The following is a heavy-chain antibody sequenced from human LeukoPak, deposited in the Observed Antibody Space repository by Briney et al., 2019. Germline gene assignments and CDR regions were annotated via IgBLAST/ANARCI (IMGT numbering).Heavy chain of an antibody. Sequence: PGRSLRLSCAASGFTFSSYGMHWVRQAPGKGLEWVAVISYDGSNKYYADSVKGRFTISRDNSKNTLYLQMNSLRAEDTAVYYCAKGLVAGLRHAFDIWGQGTMVTVSS. V-gene: IGHV3-30*18. D-gene: IGHD6-19*01. CDR2: ISYDGSNK. CDR3: AKGLVAGLRHAFDI. J-gene: IGHJ3*02. CDR1: GFTFSSYG.